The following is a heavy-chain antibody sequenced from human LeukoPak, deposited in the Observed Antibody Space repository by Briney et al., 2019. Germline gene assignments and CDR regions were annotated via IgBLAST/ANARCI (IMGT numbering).Heavy chain of an antibody. CDR1: GFIFSKYW. V-gene: IGHV3-7*01. CDR2: TKRDGSAI. D-gene: IGHD2-21*01. CDR3: ARDFNPSCGDNCYIDAFDI. Sequence: TGGSLRLSCEASGFIFSKYWLTWVRQAPGKGLEWVANTKRDGSAIHYVDSVKGRFTISRDNAKNSLYLQMDSLRAEDTAVYYCARDFNPSCGDNCYIDAFDIWGQGTMVTVSS. J-gene: IGHJ3*02.